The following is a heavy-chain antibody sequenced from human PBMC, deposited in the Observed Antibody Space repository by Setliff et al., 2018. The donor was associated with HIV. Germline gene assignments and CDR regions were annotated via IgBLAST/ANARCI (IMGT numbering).Heavy chain of an antibody. D-gene: IGHD2-15*01. CDR2: ISYDGSNK. CDR1: GFTFSSYA. V-gene: IGHV3-30-3*01. J-gene: IGHJ3*02. CDR3: ATGVDYCSGGSCPRFGHAFDI. Sequence: GGSLRLSCAASGFTFSSYAMHWVRQAPGKGLEWVAVISYDGSNKYYADSVKGRFTISRDNSKNTLYLQMNSLRAEDTAVYYCATGVDYCSGGSCPRFGHAFDIWGQGTMVTVSS.